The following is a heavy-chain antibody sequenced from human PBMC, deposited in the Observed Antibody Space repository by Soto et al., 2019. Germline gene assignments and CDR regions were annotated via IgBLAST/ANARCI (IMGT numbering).Heavy chain of an antibody. Sequence: EVQLVESGGGLVQPGGSLRLSCAASGFTVSSNYMSWVRQAPGKGLVWVSILYSAGTTYYADSVRGRFTISRDNSKNTLYLQMNSLRAEDAAVYYCVMGTTRNKRLDYWGQGTLVTVSS. CDR3: VMGTTRNKRLDY. J-gene: IGHJ4*02. D-gene: IGHD1-1*01. CDR1: GFTVSSNY. CDR2: LYSAGTT. V-gene: IGHV3-66*01.